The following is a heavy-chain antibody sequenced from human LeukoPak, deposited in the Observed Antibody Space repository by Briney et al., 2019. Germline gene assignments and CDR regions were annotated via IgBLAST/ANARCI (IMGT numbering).Heavy chain of an antibody. V-gene: IGHV1-2*02. J-gene: IGHJ4*02. Sequence: ASVKVSCKASGYTFTGYYMHWVRQAPGQGLEWMGWINPNSGGTNYAQKFQGRVTMTRDTSINTAYMELSRLRSDDTAVYYCARDAAILSGYLDYWGQGTLVTVSS. CDR1: GYTFTGYY. D-gene: IGHD3-3*01. CDR2: INPNSGGT. CDR3: ARDAAILSGYLDY.